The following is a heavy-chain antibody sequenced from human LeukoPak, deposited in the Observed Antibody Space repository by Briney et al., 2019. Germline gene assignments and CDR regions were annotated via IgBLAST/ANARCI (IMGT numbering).Heavy chain of an antibody. CDR3: ARDSIAARPGFDY. D-gene: IGHD6-6*01. V-gene: IGHV1-2*02. CDR1: GYTFTGYY. J-gene: IGHJ4*02. Sequence: ASVKVSCKASGYTFTGYYMHWVRQAPGQGLEWMGWINPNSGGTNYAQKFQGRVTMTRDTSISTAYMELSRLRPDDTAVYYCARDSIAARPGFDYWGQGTLVTVSS. CDR2: INPNSGGT.